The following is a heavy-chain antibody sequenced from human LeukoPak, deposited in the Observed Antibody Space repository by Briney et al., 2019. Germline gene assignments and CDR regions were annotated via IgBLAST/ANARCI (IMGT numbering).Heavy chain of an antibody. CDR3: ARDVYGDPFDY. CDR2: IHYREST. V-gene: IGHV4-59*01. D-gene: IGHD4-17*01. J-gene: IGHJ4*02. CDR1: GGSISNYY. Sequence: PSETLPLPSTVCGGSISNYYWSCIRQPPGHAVECIGYIHYRESTIYNPSLKSRVAISVDTSKNQFSLKLTSVTAADTAVYYCARDVYGDPFDYWGQGTLVTVSS.